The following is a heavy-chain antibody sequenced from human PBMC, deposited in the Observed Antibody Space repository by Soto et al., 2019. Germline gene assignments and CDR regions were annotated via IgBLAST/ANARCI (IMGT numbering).Heavy chain of an antibody. Sequence: PGGSLRLSCAASGFTFSSYGMHWVRQAPGKGLEWVAVISYDGSNKYYADSVKGRFTISRDNSKNTLYLQMNSLRAEDTAVYYCAKDSDYRFDYWGQGTLVTVSS. D-gene: IGHD3-10*01. V-gene: IGHV3-30*18. CDR3: AKDSDYRFDY. CDR2: ISYDGSNK. CDR1: GFTFSSYG. J-gene: IGHJ4*02.